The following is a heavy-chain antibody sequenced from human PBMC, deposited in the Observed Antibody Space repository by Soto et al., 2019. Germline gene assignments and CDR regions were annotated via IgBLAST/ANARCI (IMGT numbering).Heavy chain of an antibody. CDR1: GYTFTNFG. CDR3: GRESSGSGWSFDF. V-gene: IGHV1-18*04. J-gene: IGHJ4*02. D-gene: IGHD6-19*01. CDR2: INTYNQNT. Sequence: QVPLVQSRAEVTKPGASVKVSCKASGYTFTNFGITWVQQAPGQGLEWMGWINTYNQNTIYAQKFQGRVTMTTDTSTSTSYCELGSLRSDDTAVYYCGRESSGSGWSFDFWGQGSLVTVSS.